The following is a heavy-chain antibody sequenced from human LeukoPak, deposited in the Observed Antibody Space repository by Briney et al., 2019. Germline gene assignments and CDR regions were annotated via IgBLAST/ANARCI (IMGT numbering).Heavy chain of an antibody. CDR1: GDFLSSYH. Sequence: SETLSLTCTVSGDFLSSYHWSWLRQPPGKGLEWIGYISSSGSTSYNPSRKSRVTFSVDTSKSHFSLRLTSVTAADTAVYYCARVGRGDHTWGSYYCDHWGQGTLVSVSS. V-gene: IGHV4-59*01. J-gene: IGHJ4*02. D-gene: IGHD3-16*01. CDR2: ISSSGST. CDR3: ARVGRGDHTWGSYYCDH.